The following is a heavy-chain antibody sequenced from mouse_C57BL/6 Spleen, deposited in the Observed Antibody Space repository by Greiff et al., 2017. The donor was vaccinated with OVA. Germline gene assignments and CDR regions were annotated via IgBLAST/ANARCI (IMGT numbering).Heavy chain of an antibody. CDR3: ARGGLYDGFFYAMDY. D-gene: IGHD2-3*01. Sequence: VQLQESGAELVRPGTSVKVSCKASGYAFTNYLIEWVKQRPGQGLEWIGVINPGSGGTNYNEKFKGKATLTADKSSSTAYMQLSSLTSEDSAVYFCARGGLYDGFFYAMDYWGQGTSVTVSS. J-gene: IGHJ4*01. CDR1: GYAFTNYL. CDR2: INPGSGGT. V-gene: IGHV1-54*01.